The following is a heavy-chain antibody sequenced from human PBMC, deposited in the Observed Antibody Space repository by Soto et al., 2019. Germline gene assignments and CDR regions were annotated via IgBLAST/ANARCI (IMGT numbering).Heavy chain of an antibody. CDR3: AADSGYYYYGMDV. CDR1: GVTFTRSA. J-gene: IGHJ6*02. Sequence: AKLSCKACGVTFTRSAVQWARHARGQRPEWIGWIVVGSADTNYAQKFQERVTITRDVSAGTVHMEMSSLRSEDTAVYYCAADSGYYYYGMDVWGQGTTVTVSS. CDR2: IVVGSADT. V-gene: IGHV1-58*01.